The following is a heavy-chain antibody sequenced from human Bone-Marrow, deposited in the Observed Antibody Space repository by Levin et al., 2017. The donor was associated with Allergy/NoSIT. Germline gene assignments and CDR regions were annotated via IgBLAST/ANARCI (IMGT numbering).Heavy chain of an antibody. D-gene: IGHD1-1*01. CDR2: INTKTGDP. CDR1: GYSFTNYP. V-gene: IGHV7-4-1*02. Sequence: GESLKISCKASGYSFTNYPMNWVRQAPGQGLEWMGWINTKTGDPTYAQGFTGRFVFSLDTSVSTTSLQLSSLRTEDTAVYFCARQDGDESTTAFDIWGQGTMVTVSS. J-gene: IGHJ3*02. CDR3: ARQDGDESTTAFDI.